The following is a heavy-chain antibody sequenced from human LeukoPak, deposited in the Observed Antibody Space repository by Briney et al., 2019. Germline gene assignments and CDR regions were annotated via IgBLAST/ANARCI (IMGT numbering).Heavy chain of an antibody. CDR2: ISSSSTLI. Sequence: PGGSLGLSCAASGFTFNSYSMNWVRQAPGKGLEWVSSISSSSTLIYYADSMKGRFTISRDNAKNSLYLHMNGLRAEDTAVYYCASGYYYDSSGFQSHAFDIWGQGTMVTVSS. CDR3: ASGYYYDSSGFQSHAFDI. J-gene: IGHJ3*02. CDR1: GFTFNSYS. V-gene: IGHV3-21*01. D-gene: IGHD3-22*01.